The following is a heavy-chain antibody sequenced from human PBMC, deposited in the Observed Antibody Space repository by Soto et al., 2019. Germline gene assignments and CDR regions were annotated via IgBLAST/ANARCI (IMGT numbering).Heavy chain of an antibody. CDR3: ARRYGYAFDI. V-gene: IGHV4-59*01. CDR2: IYYSGST. CDR1: GGSISSYY. D-gene: IGHD4-17*01. Sequence: QVQLQESGPGLVKPSKTLSLTCTVSGGSISSYYWSWIRQPPGKGLEWIGYIYYSGSTNYNPSLKSRVTISVDTSKNQFSLKLSSVTAADTAVYYCARRYGYAFDIWGQGTMVTVSS. J-gene: IGHJ3*02.